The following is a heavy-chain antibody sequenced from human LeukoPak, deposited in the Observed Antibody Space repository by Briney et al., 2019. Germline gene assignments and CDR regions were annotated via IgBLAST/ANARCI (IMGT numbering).Heavy chain of an antibody. CDR1: GFTFSSYW. Sequence: GGSLRLSCAASGFTFSSYWMSWVRQAPGKGLEWVANIKQDGSEKYYVDSVKGRFTISRDNAKNSLYLQMNSLRAEDTAVYYWARTGTPPYDFWLYWGQGTLVTVSS. V-gene: IGHV3-7*01. CDR3: ARTGTPPYDFWLY. CDR2: IKQDGSEK. J-gene: IGHJ4*02. D-gene: IGHD3-3*01.